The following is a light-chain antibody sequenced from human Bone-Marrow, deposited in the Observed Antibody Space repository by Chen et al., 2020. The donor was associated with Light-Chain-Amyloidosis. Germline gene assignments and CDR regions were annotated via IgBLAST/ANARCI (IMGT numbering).Light chain of an antibody. CDR2: GSS. Sequence: EIVLTQSPGTLSLSPGEGANHSCRASQTISSNYLTWYQQKFGQAPRLLIYGSSSRATGIPDRFTGSGSGTDFTLTISRLEPEDFAMYYCQQYGTSPLTFGGGTKVEIK. CDR3: QQYGTSPLT. V-gene: IGKV3-20*01. J-gene: IGKJ4*01. CDR1: QTISSNY.